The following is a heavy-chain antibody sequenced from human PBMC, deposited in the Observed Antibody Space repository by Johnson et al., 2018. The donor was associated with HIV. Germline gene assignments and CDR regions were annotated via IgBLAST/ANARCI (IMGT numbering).Heavy chain of an antibody. CDR3: AREGRRDTFDI. D-gene: IGHD1-26*01. CDR2: IRNDGSNK. Sequence: QEQLVESGGGVVQPGESLRLSCAASGFSFSNYGMHWVRQAPGKGLEWVAFIRNDGSNKYYADSVKGRFTISRDNSRNTLYLQMGNLRTEETAVYYCAREGRRDTFDIWGQGTMVTVSS. CDR1: GFSFSNYG. J-gene: IGHJ3*02. V-gene: IGHV3-30*02.